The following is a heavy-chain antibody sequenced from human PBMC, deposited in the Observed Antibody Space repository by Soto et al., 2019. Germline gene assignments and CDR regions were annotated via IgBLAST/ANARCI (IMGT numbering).Heavy chain of an antibody. J-gene: IGHJ3*02. CDR2: ISHDGSKE. D-gene: IGHD6-19*01. CDR3: ARPDSSGWSRAFDI. V-gene: IGHV3-30-3*01. CDR1: GFILSRYA. Sequence: QVQLVESGGGVVQPGRSLRLSCAASGFILSRYAMHWVRQAPGKGMEWVAVISHDGSKEYYADSVKGRFIISRDSSKNTLYLQMNSLRVGVTAGYYCARPDSSGWSRAFDIWCHGTMVTVSS.